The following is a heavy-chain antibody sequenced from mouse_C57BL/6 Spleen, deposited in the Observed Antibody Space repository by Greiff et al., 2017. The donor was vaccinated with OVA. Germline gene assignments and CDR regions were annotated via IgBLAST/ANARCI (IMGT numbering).Heavy chain of an antibody. V-gene: IGHV14-2*01. J-gene: IGHJ2*01. D-gene: IGHD1-1*01. CDR1: GFNIKDYY. CDR2: IDPEDGET. CDR3: ARAYGSSLYFDY. Sequence: EVQGVESGAELVKPGASVKLSCTASGFNIKDYYMHWVKQRTEQGLEWIGRIDPEDGETKYAPKFQGKATITADTSSNTAYLQLSSLTSEDTAVYYCARAYGSSLYFDYWGQGTTLTVSS.